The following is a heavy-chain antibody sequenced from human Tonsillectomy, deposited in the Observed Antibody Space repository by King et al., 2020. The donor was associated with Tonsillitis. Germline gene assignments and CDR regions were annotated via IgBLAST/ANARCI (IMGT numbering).Heavy chain of an antibody. J-gene: IGHJ6*01. CDR3: ARXXXVVXXAKLYXYGMXV. V-gene: IGHV3-74*01. D-gene: IGHD2-15*01. CDR2: INSDGSST. Sequence: VQLVESGGGLVQPGGSLRLSCAASGFTFSSYWMHWVRQAPGKGLVWVSRINSDGSSTSYADSVKGRFTISRDNAKNTLYLQMNSLRAEDTAVYYCARXXXVVXXAKLYXYGMXVWGQXTTVTV. CDR1: GFTFSSYW.